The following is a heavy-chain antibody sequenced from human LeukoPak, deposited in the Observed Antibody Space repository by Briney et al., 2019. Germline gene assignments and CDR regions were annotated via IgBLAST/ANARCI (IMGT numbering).Heavy chain of an antibody. CDR3: ACYDCGDY. J-gene: IGHJ4*02. V-gene: IGHV7-4-1*02. Sequence: GASVKVSCKASGYTFTSYAMNWVRQVPGQGLEWMGWINTNTGSPTYAQAFTGRFVFSLDTSVSTAYLQISSLQTEDTAVYYCACYDCGDYWGQGTLVTASS. CDR2: INTNTGSP. CDR1: GYTFTSYA. D-gene: IGHD5-12*01.